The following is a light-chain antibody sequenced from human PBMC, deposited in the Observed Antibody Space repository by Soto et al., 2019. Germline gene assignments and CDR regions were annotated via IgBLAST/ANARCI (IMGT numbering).Light chain of an antibody. CDR2: EVS. J-gene: IGLJ1*01. Sequence: QSVLTQPASVSGSPGQTITISCTGSTSDVGGYSVVSWYRQSPGQAPKLIIYEVSNLPSGLSNRFSGSKSANTASLTIAGLQTEDEADYYCAAYKSSRAPWIFGTGTKVTVL. CDR1: TSDVGGYSV. V-gene: IGLV2-14*03. CDR3: AAYKSSRAPWI.